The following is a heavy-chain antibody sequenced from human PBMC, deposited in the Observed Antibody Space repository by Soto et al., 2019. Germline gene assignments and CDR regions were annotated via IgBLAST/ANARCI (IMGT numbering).Heavy chain of an antibody. CDR3: ARDRHLEVRGFDP. CDR2: IYYSGST. Sequence: SETLSLTCTVSGGSISSYYWSWIRQPPGKGLEWIGYIYYSGSTNYNPSLKSRVIISVDTSKNQFSLKLSSVTAADTAVYYCARDRHLEVRGFDPWGQGTLVTVSS. D-gene: IGHD1-1*01. CDR1: GGSISSYY. J-gene: IGHJ5*02. V-gene: IGHV4-59*01.